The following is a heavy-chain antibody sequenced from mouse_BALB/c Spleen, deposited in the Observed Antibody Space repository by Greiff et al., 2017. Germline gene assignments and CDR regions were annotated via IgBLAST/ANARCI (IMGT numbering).Heavy chain of an antibody. J-gene: IGHJ3*01. D-gene: IGHD1-2*01. CDR3: ARAVEIRLFAY. Sequence: EVQLVESGPGLVKPSQSLSLTCTVTGYSITSDYAWNWIRQFPGNKLEWMGYISYSGSTSYNPSLKSRISITRDTSKNQFFLQLNSVTTEDTATYYCARAVEIRLFAYWGQGTLVTVSA. CDR1: GYSITSDYA. CDR2: ISYSGST. V-gene: IGHV3-2*02.